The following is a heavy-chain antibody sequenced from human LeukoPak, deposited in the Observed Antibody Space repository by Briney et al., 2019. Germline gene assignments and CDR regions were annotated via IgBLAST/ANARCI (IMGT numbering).Heavy chain of an antibody. CDR3: AKDTHYGGNPQLTFDL. D-gene: IGHD4-23*01. Sequence: HAGGSLRLSCAASGFTFSSYAMSWVRQAPGKGLEWVSAISGSGGSTYYADSVKGRFTISRDNSKNTLYLQMNSLRAEDTAVYYCAKDTHYGGNPQLTFDLWGQGTLVIVSS. CDR1: GFTFSSYA. CDR2: ISGSGGST. V-gene: IGHV3-23*01. J-gene: IGHJ5*02.